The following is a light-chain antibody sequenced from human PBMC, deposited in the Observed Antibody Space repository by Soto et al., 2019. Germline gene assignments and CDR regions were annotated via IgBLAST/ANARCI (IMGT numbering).Light chain of an antibody. CDR3: CSYAGPDVDV. CDR1: GDAVPYQL. V-gene: IGLV2-23*02. J-gene: IGLJ1*01. Sequence: QSVLTQPASVSGVPGQSITISCSGDAVPYQLVSWYQHQPGKAPTLILYDLTKRPSGVSNRFSGFKSGTTASLAITGLKFEDEGVYYCCSYAGPDVDVFGTGTKLTVL. CDR2: DLT.